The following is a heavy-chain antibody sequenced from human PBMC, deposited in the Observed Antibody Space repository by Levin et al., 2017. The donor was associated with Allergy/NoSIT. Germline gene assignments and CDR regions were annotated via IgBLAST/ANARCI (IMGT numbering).Heavy chain of an antibody. V-gene: IGHV1-24*01. CDR3: AREWVGAKPNGVDYYYAMDV. Sequence: GESLKISCKVSGYTLTELSMHWVRQAPGKGLEWMGGFDPEDGETIYAQKFQGRVTMTEDTSTDTAYMEMSGLRSEDTAVYYCAREWVGAKPNGVDYYYAMDVWGQGTTVTVSS. J-gene: IGHJ6*02. CDR2: FDPEDGET. D-gene: IGHD1-26*01. CDR1: GYTLTELS.